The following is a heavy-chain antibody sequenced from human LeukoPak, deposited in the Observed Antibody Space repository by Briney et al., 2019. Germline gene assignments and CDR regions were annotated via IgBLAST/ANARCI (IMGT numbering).Heavy chain of an antibody. CDR1: GFTFSSYA. V-gene: IGHV3-48*04. CDR2: ISSSGSTI. CDR3: ARRTYYYGSGRIIGGDDAFDI. J-gene: IGHJ3*02. Sequence: GGSLRLSCAASGFTFSSYAMSWVRQAPGKGLEWVSYISSSGSTIYYADSVKGRFTISRDNAKNSLYLQMNSLRAEDTAVYYCARRTYYYGSGRIIGGDDAFDIWGQGTMVTVSS. D-gene: IGHD3-10*01.